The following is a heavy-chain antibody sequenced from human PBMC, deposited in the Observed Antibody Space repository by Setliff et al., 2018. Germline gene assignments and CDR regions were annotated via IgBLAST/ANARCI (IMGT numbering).Heavy chain of an antibody. Sequence: SETLSLTCSVTGGSMTDFFWNWIRQPPGKGLEWIGYIYTKGSTNYSPSLRSRVTMSLDRSRNQFSLTLNSMTAADTAIYYCARRDFSGGDSWGHGTLVTVSS. CDR2: IYTKGST. D-gene: IGHD6-25*01. CDR1: GGSMTDFF. J-gene: IGHJ5*01. CDR3: ARRDFSGGDS. V-gene: IGHV4-4*08.